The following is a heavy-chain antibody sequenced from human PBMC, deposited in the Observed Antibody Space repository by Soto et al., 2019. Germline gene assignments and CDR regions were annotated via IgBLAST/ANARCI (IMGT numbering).Heavy chain of an antibody. Sequence: QVQLVESGGGVVQPGRSLRLSCAASGFTFSSYGMHWVRQAPGKGLEWVAVISYDGSNKYYADSVKCRFTISRDNSKNTLYLQMNSLRAEDTAVYYCAKERDIVVVVAPLDYWGQGTLVTVSS. J-gene: IGHJ4*02. V-gene: IGHV3-30*18. CDR3: AKERDIVVVVAPLDY. CDR1: GFTFSSYG. CDR2: ISYDGSNK. D-gene: IGHD2-15*01.